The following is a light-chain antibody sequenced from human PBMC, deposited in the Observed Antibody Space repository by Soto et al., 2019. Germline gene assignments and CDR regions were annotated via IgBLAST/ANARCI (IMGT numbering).Light chain of an antibody. CDR1: QSVSNTY. CDR3: QLYDSSSWT. V-gene: IGKV3-20*01. CDR2: GAS. J-gene: IGKJ1*01. Sequence: EIVLTQSPGTLSLSPGDTATLSCRASQSVSNTYLAWYQQKPGQAPRLLIYGASSRATGFPDRFSGSGSGTDFTLTIGRLETEDFAVYYCQLYDSSSWTFGQGTKVGIK.